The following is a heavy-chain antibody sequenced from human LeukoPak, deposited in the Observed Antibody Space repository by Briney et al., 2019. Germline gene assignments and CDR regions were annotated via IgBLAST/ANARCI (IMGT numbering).Heavy chain of an antibody. D-gene: IGHD3-22*01. V-gene: IGHV3-74*01. CDR2: INSDGSST. CDR1: GFTFSSYW. CDR3: ARDLSEGVYYDSSGYAGAFDI. Sequence: GGSLRLSCAASGFTFSSYWMHWVRQAPGKGLVWVSRINSDGSSTSYADSVKGRFTISRDNAKNTLYLQMNSLRAEDTAVYYCARDLSEGVYYDSSGYAGAFDIWGQGTMVTVSS. J-gene: IGHJ3*02.